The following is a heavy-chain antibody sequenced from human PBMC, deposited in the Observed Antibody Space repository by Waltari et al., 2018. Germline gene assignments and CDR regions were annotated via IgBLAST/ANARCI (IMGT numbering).Heavy chain of an antibody. CDR3: ARGRRWLQLSD. CDR1: GGSFSGYT. V-gene: IGHV4-34*01. J-gene: IGHJ4*02. CDR2: ISHSGGT. D-gene: IGHD5-18*01. Sequence: QVQLQQWGAGLLKPSETLSLLCAVYGGSFSGYTWMWIRQSPGKGLEWIGEISHSGGTNYNPSLKSRINISVDMSKNQFSLKLKSVTAADTAVYYCARGRRWLQLSDWGQGTPVTVSS.